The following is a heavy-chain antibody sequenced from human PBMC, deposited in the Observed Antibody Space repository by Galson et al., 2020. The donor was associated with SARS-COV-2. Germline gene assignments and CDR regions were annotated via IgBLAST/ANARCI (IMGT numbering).Heavy chain of an antibody. CDR2: IKSKTDGATT. CDR1: GFTFTNAW. CDR3: TTDLLVSEATGGQAGSPFYAYYYMDV. D-gene: IGHD2-8*02. Sequence: GESLNISCAASGFTFTNAWMSWVRQAPGKGLEWIGRIKSKTDGATTDYAAPVKGRFTVSRDDSKNTLYLQMNSLKAEDTAVYYCTTDLLVSEATGGQAGSPFYAYYYMDVWGNGTTVTVSS. V-gene: IGHV3-15*01. J-gene: IGHJ6*03.